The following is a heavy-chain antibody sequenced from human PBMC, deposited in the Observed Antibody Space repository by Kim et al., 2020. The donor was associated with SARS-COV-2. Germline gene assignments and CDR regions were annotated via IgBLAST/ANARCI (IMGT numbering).Heavy chain of an antibody. Sequence: SETLSLTCTVSGGSISSGGYYWSWIRQHPGKCLEWIGYIYYSGSTYYNPSLKSRVTISVDTSKNQFSLKLSSVTAADTAVYYCARREYSGYADWFDPWGQGTLVTVSS. D-gene: IGHD5-12*01. CDR2: IYYSGST. CDR3: ARREYSGYADWFDP. V-gene: IGHV4-31*03. CDR1: GGSISSGGYY. J-gene: IGHJ5*02.